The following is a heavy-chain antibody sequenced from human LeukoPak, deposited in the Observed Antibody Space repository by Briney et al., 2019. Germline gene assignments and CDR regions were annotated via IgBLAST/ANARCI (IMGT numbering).Heavy chain of an antibody. J-gene: IGHJ4*02. V-gene: IGHV3-30*02. CDR2: IRYDGSNK. CDR3: AKLTTVTTNFDY. Sequence: PGGSLRLSCAASGFTFSSYGMHWVRQAPGKGLEWVAFIRYDGSNKYYADSVKGRFTISRDNSKNTLYLQMNSLRAEDTAVYYCAKLTTVTTNFDYWGQGTLVTVSS. D-gene: IGHD4-17*01. CDR1: GFTFSSYG.